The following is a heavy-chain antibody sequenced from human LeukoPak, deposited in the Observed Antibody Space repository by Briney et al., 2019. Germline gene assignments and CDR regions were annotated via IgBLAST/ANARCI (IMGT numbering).Heavy chain of an antibody. V-gene: IGHV3-33*06. Sequence: GGSLRLSCAASGFTFSSYGMHWVRQAPGKGLEWVAVIWYDGSNKYYADSMKGRFTISRDNSKNTLYLQMNSLRAEDTAVYYCAKGTYYYGSGSPVDYWGQGTLVTVSS. J-gene: IGHJ4*02. CDR1: GFTFSSYG. D-gene: IGHD3-10*01. CDR2: IWYDGSNK. CDR3: AKGTYYYGSGSPVDY.